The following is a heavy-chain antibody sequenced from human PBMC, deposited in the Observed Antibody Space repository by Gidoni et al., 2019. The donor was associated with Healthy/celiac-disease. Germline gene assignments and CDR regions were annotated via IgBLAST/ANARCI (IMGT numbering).Heavy chain of an antibody. D-gene: IGHD3-10*01. V-gene: IGHV4-30-4*01. J-gene: IGHJ4*02. CDR1: GGSISSGDYS. CDR2: IYYSGST. CDR3: ARVTYYYGSGSSWPYYFDY. Sequence: QVQLQESGPGLVKPSQTLSLTCPVSGGSISSGDYSWSWSRQPPGKGLEWIGYIYYSGSTYYNPSLKSRVTISVDTSKNQFSLKLSSVTAADTAGYYCARVTYYYGSGSSWPYYFDYWGQGTLVTVSS.